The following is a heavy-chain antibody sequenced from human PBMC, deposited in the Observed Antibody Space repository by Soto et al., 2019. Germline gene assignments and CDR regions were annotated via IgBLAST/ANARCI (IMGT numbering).Heavy chain of an antibody. CDR2: IRNRANRYTT. V-gene: IGHV3-72*01. Sequence: EAQLVESGGGLVQPGGSLRLSCAVSGFTFSDHYMDCVRQAPGKGLEWGGRIRNRANRYTTEYAASVKGRFTISRDDSKNSLYLQMNSLKTEDTAMYYCGRRGTSGSVGLDYWGQGTLVTVSS. D-gene: IGHD2-15*01. CDR1: GFTFSDHY. J-gene: IGHJ4*02. CDR3: GRRGTSGSVGLDY.